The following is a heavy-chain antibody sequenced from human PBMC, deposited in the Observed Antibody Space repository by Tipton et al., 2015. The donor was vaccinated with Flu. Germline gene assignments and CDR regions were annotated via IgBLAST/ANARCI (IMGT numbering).Heavy chain of an antibody. Sequence: TLSLTCTVSGDSVSSNDYYWTWIRQHPGKALEWIGYMYYTGSAYYNPSLKSRVSISVDTSKNQFSLEVSSVTAADTAVYYCARAPLMRFGAVFDIWGQGTMVTVSS. V-gene: IGHV4-31*03. CDR1: GDSVSSNDYY. CDR2: MYYTGSA. CDR3: ARAPLMRFGAVFDI. J-gene: IGHJ3*02. D-gene: IGHD3-10*01.